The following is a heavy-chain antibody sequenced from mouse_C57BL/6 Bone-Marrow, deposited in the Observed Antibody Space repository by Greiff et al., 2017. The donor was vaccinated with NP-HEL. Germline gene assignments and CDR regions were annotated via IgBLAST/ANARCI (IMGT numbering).Heavy chain of an antibody. D-gene: IGHD4-1*01. J-gene: IGHJ3*01. CDR3: ARPNWDWFAY. Sequence: EVKLVESGGGLVKPGGSLKLSCAASGFTFSDYGMHWVRQAPEKGLEWVAYISSGSSTIYYADTVKGRFTISRDNAKNTLFLQMTSLRSEDTAMYYCARPNWDWFAYWGQGTLVTVSA. V-gene: IGHV5-17*01. CDR1: GFTFSDYG. CDR2: ISSGSSTI.